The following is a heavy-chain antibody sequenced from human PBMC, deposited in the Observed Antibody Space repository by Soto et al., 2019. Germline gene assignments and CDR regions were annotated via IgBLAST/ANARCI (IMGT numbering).Heavy chain of an antibody. J-gene: IGHJ6*02. V-gene: IGHV3-30*18. Sequence: GGSLRLSCAASGFTFSSYGMHWVRQAPGKGLEWVAVISYDGSNKYYSDSVKGRFTISRDNSKNTLYLQMNSLRAEDTAVYYCAKTGEGCSYGPSGGDYYYGMDVWGQGTTVTVSS. D-gene: IGHD5-18*01. CDR1: GFTFSSYG. CDR2: ISYDGSNK. CDR3: AKTGEGCSYGPSGGDYYYGMDV.